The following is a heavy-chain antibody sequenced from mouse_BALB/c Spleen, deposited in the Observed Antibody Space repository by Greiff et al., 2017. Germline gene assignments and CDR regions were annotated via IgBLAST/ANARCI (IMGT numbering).Heavy chain of an antibody. CDR2: ISSGGST. CDR3: ARGDYYGSSTGAY. D-gene: IGHD1-1*01. CDR1: GFTFSSYA. J-gene: IGHJ3*01. V-gene: IGHV5-6-5*01. Sequence: EVQVVESGGGLVKPGGSLKLSCAASGFTFSSYAMSWVRQTPEKRLEWVASISSGGSTYYPDSVKGRFTISRDNARNILYMQMSSLRSEDTAMYYCARGDYYGSSTGAYWGQGTLVTVSA.